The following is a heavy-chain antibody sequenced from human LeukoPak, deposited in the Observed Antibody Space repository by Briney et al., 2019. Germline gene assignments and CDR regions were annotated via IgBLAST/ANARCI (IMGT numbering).Heavy chain of an antibody. J-gene: IGHJ4*02. V-gene: IGHV3-30*02. D-gene: IGHD3-3*01. CDR1: GFTFSTYA. CDR3: AKDLRNFWSGYYSGDY. CDR2: IRYDGSNK. Sequence: GGSLRLSCAASGFTFSTYAMHWVRQAPGKGLEWVAFIRYDGSNKYYADSVKGRFTISRDNSKNTLYLQMNSPRAEDTAVYYRAKDLRNFWSGYYSGDYWGQGTLVTVSS.